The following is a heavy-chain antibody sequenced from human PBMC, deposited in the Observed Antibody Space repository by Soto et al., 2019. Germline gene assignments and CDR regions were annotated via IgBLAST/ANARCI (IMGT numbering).Heavy chain of an antibody. D-gene: IGHD3-3*01. CDR3: TTGRDF. Sequence: EVQLVESGGGLVQIGGSLKLSCATSGLNFSGSAMHWARQASGKGLEWVGRIRSRPHNYATTYAASVEGRFTISRDDSKNTGYLQMNGLKTGDTAMFSWTTGRDFWGRGTLVTVSS. V-gene: IGHV3-73*02. J-gene: IGHJ4*02. CDR2: IRSRPHNYAT. CDR1: GLNFSGSA.